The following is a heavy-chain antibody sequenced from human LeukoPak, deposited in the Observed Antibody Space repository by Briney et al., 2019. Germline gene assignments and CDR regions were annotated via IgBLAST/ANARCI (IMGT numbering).Heavy chain of an antibody. D-gene: IGHD6-25*01. V-gene: IGHV1-69*13. CDR1: GGTFSSYA. CDR2: IIPIFGTA. J-gene: IGHJ6*03. CDR3: AREVSSAAYYMDV. Sequence: ASVKVSCKASGGTFSSYAISWVRQAPGQGLESMGGIIPIFGTANYAQKFQGRVTITADESTSTAYTELSSLRSEDTAVYYCAREVSSAAYYMDVWGKGTTVTVSS.